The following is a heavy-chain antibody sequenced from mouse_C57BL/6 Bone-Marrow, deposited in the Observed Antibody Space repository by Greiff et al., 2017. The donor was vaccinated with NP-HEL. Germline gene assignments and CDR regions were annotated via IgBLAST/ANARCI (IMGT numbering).Heavy chain of an antibody. J-gene: IGHJ4*01. D-gene: IGHD2-3*01. V-gene: IGHV1-69*01. CDR2: IDPSDSYT. Sequence: QVQLQQPGAELVMPGASVKLSCKASGYTFTSYWMHWVKQRPGQGLEWIGEIDPSDSYTNYNQKFKGKSTLTVDKSSSTAYMQHSSLTSEDSAVYDCADSYDGYLCYAMDYWGQGTSVTVSS. CDR1: GYTFTSYW. CDR3: ADSYDGYLCYAMDY.